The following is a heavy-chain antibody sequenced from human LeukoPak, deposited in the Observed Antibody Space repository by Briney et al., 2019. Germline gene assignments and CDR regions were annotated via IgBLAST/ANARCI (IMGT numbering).Heavy chain of an antibody. CDR1: GFTFSNAW. CDR2: IKSKTDGGTT. V-gene: IGHV3-15*01. J-gene: IGHJ3*02. D-gene: IGHD3-9*01. CDR3: TTDGVILTGYYDAFDI. Sequence: GGSLRLSCAASGFTFSNAWMSWVRQAPGKGLEWVGRIKSKTDGGTTDYAAPVKGRFTISRDDSKNTLYLQMNSLKTEDTAVYYCTTDGVILTGYYDAFDIWGQGTMVTVSS.